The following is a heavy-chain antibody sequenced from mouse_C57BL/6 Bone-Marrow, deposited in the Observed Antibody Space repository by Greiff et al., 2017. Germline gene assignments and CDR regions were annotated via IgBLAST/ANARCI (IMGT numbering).Heavy chain of an antibody. Sequence: EVQRVESGAELVRPGASVKLSCTASGFSIKDYYMHWVKQRPEQGLEWIGRIDPEDGDTESAPKFQGKATMTADKSSNTAYLQLSSGTSEDTAVYYGTTYIDYDYSSWFAYWGQGTLVTVSA. CDR2: IDPEDGDT. V-gene: IGHV14-1*01. J-gene: IGHJ3*01. CDR1: GFSIKDYY. D-gene: IGHD2-4*01. CDR3: TTYIDYDYSSWFAY.